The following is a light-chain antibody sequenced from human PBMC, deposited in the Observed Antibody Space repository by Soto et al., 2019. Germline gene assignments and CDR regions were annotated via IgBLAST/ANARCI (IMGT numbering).Light chain of an antibody. CDR3: QQSHSTPYT. CDR1: QSISIY. Sequence: DIQMTQSPSSLSASVGDRVTITCRASQSISIYLNWYQQKPGKAPSLLIYTSSTLQSGVPPRFSGRGSGTDFTLTISSLQPEDFATYSCQQSHSTPYTFGPGTKLEIK. V-gene: IGKV1-39*01. J-gene: IGKJ2*01. CDR2: TSS.